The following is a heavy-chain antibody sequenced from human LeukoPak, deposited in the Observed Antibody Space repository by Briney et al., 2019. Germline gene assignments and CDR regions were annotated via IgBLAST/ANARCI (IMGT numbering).Heavy chain of an antibody. CDR1: GFTFSCYA. V-gene: IGHV3-23*01. D-gene: IGHD3-10*01. CDR3: AKGGYYGSGTPVPFDY. Sequence: GGSVRLSCAASGFTFSCYAMSGVRQARGRGLEWVSAISGSGGSTYYADYVKRRFTISRDKSKNPLYLQMNSLRAEDTAVYYCAKGGYYGSGTPVPFDYWGQGTLVTVSS. J-gene: IGHJ4*02. CDR2: ISGSGGST.